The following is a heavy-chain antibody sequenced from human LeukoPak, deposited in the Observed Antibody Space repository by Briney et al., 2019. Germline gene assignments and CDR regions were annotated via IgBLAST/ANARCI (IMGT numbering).Heavy chain of an antibody. CDR2: INHSGST. CDR1: GGSFSGYY. Sequence: SETLSLTCAVYGGSFSGYYWSWIRQPPGKGLEWIGEINHSGSTNYNPSLKSRVTISVDTSKNQFSLKLSSVTAADTAVYYCARVPRPYDYDSSILVEYYFDYWGQGTLVTVSS. V-gene: IGHV4-34*01. J-gene: IGHJ4*02. CDR3: ARVPRPYDYDSSILVEYYFDY. D-gene: IGHD3-22*01.